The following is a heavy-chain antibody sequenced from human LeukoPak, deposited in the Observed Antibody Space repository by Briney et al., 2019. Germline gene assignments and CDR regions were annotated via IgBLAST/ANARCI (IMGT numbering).Heavy chain of an antibody. CDR3: ARDRGTWNDDGFDY. D-gene: IGHD1-1*01. V-gene: IGHV4-4*07. J-gene: IGHJ4*02. Sequence: SETLSLTCTVSGGSISSYYWSWIRQPAGKGLEWIGRIYISGRTNYNPSLKRPVTMSVDTSKNQFSLKLSSVTAADTAVYYCARDRGTWNDDGFDYWGQGTLGTVSS. CDR2: IYISGRT. CDR1: GGSISSYY.